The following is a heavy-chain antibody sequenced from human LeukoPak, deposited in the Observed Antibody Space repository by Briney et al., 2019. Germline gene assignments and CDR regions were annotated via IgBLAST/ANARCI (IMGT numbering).Heavy chain of an antibody. CDR3: AREDDGSRAFDI. V-gene: IGHV1-2*02. Sequence: ASVKVSCKASGYTFTGYYMHWVRQAPGQGLEWMGWINPNSGGTNYAQKFQGRVTMTRDTSISTAYMELSRLRSDDTAVYYCAREDDGSRAFDIWGQGTMVTVSS. J-gene: IGHJ3*02. CDR1: GYTFTGYY. D-gene: IGHD1-14*01. CDR2: INPNSGGT.